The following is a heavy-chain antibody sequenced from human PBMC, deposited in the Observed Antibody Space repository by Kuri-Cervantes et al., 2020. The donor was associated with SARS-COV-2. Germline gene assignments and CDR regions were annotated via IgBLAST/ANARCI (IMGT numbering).Heavy chain of an antibody. J-gene: IGHJ4*02. CDR1: GGSISSYY. Sequence: SETLSLTCTVSGGSISSYYWSWIRQPPGKGLEWIGYIYYSGSTNYNPSLKSRVTISVDTSKNQFSLKLSSVTAADTAVYYCARHLGSSWPAFDYWGQGTLVTGSS. V-gene: IGHV4-59*08. CDR3: ARHLGSSWPAFDY. D-gene: IGHD6-13*01. CDR2: IYYSGST.